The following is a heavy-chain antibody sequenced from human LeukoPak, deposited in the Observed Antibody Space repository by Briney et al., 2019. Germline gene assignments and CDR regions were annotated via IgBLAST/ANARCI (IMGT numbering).Heavy chain of an antibody. CDR1: GGSISSYY. V-gene: IGHV4-59*08. J-gene: IGHJ2*01. Sequence: SETLSLTCTVSGGSISSYYWSWIRQPPGKGLEWIGYIYYSGSTNYNPSLKSRVTISVDTSKNQFSLKLSSVTAADTAVYYCARKPPVAGSSRNWYFDLWGRGTLVTVSS. CDR3: ARKPPVAGSSRNWYFDL. CDR2: IYYSGST. D-gene: IGHD6-19*01.